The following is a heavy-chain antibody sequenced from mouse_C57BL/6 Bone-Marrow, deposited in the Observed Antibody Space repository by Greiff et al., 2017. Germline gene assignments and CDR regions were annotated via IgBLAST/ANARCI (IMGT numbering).Heavy chain of an antibody. CDR3: ARSGDYDVGAWFAY. CDR1: GYTFTSYW. CDR2: IYPSDSET. V-gene: IGHV1-61*01. Sequence: QVQLQQPGAELVRPGSSVKLSCKASGYTFTSYWMDWVKQRPGQGLEWIGNIYPSDSETHYNQKFKDKATLTVDKSSSTAYMKLSSLTSEDSAVYYCARSGDYDVGAWFAYWGQGTLVTVSA. D-gene: IGHD2-4*01. J-gene: IGHJ3*01.